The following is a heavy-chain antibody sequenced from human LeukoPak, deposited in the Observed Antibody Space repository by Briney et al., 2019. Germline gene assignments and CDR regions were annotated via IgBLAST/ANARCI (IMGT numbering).Heavy chain of an antibody. D-gene: IGHD4/OR15-4a*01. V-gene: IGHV4-30-2*01. CDR1: GGSISSGGYS. CDR2: IYHSGST. CDR3: ARAPDYGQLFDY. J-gene: IGHJ4*02. Sequence: PSQTLSLTCAVSGGSISSGGYSWSWIRQPPGKGLEWIGYIYHSGSTYYNPSLKSRVTISVDRSKNQFSLKLGSVTAADTAVYYCARAPDYGQLFDYWGQGTLVTVSS.